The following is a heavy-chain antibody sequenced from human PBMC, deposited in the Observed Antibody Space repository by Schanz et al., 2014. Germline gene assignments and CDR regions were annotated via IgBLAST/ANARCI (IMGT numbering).Heavy chain of an antibody. D-gene: IGHD3-9*01. CDR2: ISVYTGNT. J-gene: IGHJ5*02. CDR3: AKAEYDILTDSYARLDP. CDR1: GYTFTTYA. Sequence: QVQLVQSGAEVKKPGASVRVSCKASGYTFTTYAMSWVRQAPGQGLEWVGWISVYTGNTKYGQKVQGRVTMTADTSTNTAYMEQRSLRSDDTAVYYCAKAEYDILTDSYARLDPWGQGTLVTVSS. V-gene: IGHV1-18*01.